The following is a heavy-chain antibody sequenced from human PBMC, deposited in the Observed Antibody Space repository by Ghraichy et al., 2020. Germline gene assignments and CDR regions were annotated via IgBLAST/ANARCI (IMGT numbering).Heavy chain of an antibody. CDR3: AREIVMTRGDALDI. V-gene: IGHV3-48*03. D-gene: IGHD3-16*01. J-gene: IGHJ3*02. CDR2: ITSSGSTM. Sequence: GGSLRLSCEASGFSFSSYKFNWVRQAPGKGLEWVSYITSSGSTMLYADSVKGRLTISRDNATKSLYLQMNSLRAEDTAVYYCAREIVMTRGDALDIWGQGTMVTVSS. CDR1: GFSFSSYK.